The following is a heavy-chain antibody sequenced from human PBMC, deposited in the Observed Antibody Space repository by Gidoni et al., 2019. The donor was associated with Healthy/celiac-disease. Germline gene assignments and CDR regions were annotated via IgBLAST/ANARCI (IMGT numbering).Heavy chain of an antibody. CDR2: IRSKANSYAT. J-gene: IGHJ3*02. Sequence: EVQLVESGGGLVQPGGSLKLSCAASGFTFSGSAMHWVRQASGKGLEWVGRIRSKANSYATAYAASVKGRFTISRDDSKNTAYLQMNSLKTEDTAVYYCTRHPNHYDSSGYPVLYAFDIWGQGTMVTVSS. CDR3: TRHPNHYDSSGYPVLYAFDI. V-gene: IGHV3-73*01. CDR1: GFTFSGSA. D-gene: IGHD3-22*01.